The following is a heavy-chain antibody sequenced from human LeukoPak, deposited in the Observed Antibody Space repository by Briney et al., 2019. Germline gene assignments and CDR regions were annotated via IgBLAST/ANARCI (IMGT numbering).Heavy chain of an antibody. D-gene: IGHD3-22*01. J-gene: IGHJ4*02. CDR3: AILGAYPYDSSGYYEIDY. Sequence: PGRSLRLSCAASGFTFDDYAMSWVRQAPGKGLEWVSYISSSSSTIYYADSVKGRFTISRDNAKNSLYLQMNSLRAEDTAVYYCAILGAYPYDSSGYYEIDYWGQGTLVTVSS. CDR2: ISSSSSTI. CDR1: GFTFDDYA. V-gene: IGHV3-48*04.